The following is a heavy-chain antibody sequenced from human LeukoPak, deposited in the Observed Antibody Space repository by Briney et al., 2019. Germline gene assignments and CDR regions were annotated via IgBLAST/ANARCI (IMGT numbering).Heavy chain of an antibody. CDR1: GGSISSSSYY. CDR2: IYYSGST. J-gene: IGHJ5*01. D-gene: IGHD2-15*01. V-gene: IGHV4-39*01. Sequence: PSETLSLTCTVSGGSISSSSYYWGWIRQPPGKGLEWIGSIYYSGSTYYNPSLKSRVTISVDTSKNQFSLKLSSVPAADTAVYYCARLKGYCSGGSCYTRLFDFWGQGTLVTVSS. CDR3: ARLKGYCSGGSCYTRLFDF.